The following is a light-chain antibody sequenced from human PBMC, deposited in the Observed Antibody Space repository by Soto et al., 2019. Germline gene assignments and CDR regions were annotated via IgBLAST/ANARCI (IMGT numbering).Light chain of an antibody. CDR3: QSYDSSLTVV. J-gene: IGLJ2*01. V-gene: IGLV1-40*01. Sequence: QSVLTQPPSVSGAPGQRVTISCTGSSSNIGGGYDVHWYQQLPGTAPKLLIYGNSNRPSGVPDRFSGSKSGTSASLPITGLQAEDEADYYCQSYDSSLTVVFGGGTKLTVL. CDR2: GNS. CDR1: SSNIGGGYD.